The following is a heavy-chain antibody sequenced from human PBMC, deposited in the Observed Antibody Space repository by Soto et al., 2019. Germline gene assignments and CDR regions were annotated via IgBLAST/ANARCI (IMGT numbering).Heavy chain of an antibody. J-gene: IGHJ6*01. CDR2: INHSGST. Sequence: SETLSLTCAVYGGSFSGYYWSWIRQPPGKGLEWIGEINHSGSTNYNPSLKSRVTISVDTSKNQFSLKLSSVTAADTAVYYCAWEQLWPYYYYYYGMDVWGQGTTVTVSS. CDR1: GGSFSGYY. D-gene: IGHD5-18*01. CDR3: AWEQLWPYYYYYYGMDV. V-gene: IGHV4-34*01.